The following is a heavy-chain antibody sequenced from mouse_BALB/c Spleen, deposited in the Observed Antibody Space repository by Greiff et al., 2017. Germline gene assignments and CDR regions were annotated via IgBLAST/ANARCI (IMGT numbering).Heavy chain of an antibody. CDR1: GYTFTDYV. Sequence: VQLQQSGPELVKPGASVKMSCKASGYTFTDYVISWVKQRTGQGLEWIGEIYPGSGSTYYNEKFKGKATLTADKSSNTAYMQLSSLTSEDSAVYFCAREGYGNYDAMDYWGQGTSVTVSS. CDR3: AREGYGNYDAMDY. D-gene: IGHD2-10*02. CDR2: IYPGSGST. V-gene: IGHV1-77*01. J-gene: IGHJ4*01.